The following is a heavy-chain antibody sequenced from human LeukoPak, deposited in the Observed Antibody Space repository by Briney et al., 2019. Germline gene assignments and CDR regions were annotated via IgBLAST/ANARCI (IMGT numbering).Heavy chain of an antibody. CDR3: AGEVRDCSGGSCYHTDDY. V-gene: IGHV3-11*04. D-gene: IGHD2-15*01. Sequence: GGSLRLSCAASGFTFSDYYMSWIRQAPGKGLEWVSYISSSGSTIYYADSVKGRFTISRDNAKNSLYLQMNSLRAEDTAMYYCAGEVRDCSGGSCYHTDDYWGQGTLVTVSS. CDR1: GFTFSDYY. J-gene: IGHJ4*02. CDR2: ISSSGSTI.